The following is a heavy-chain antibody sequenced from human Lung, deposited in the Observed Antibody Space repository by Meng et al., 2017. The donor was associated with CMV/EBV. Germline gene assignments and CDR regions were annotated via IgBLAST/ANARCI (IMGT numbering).Heavy chain of an antibody. CDR2: IYHSGTT. V-gene: IGHV4-4*02. CDR3: ARKASWLLSLDY. J-gene: IGHJ4*02. CDR1: GASISNSNW. Sequence: SXTXSLXCAVSGASISNSNWWTWVRQPPGKGLEWIGEIYHSGTTNYNPSLKSRVTISVNKSKKQFSLMLTSVTVADTAVYYCARKASWLLSLDYWGQGTLVTVSS. D-gene: IGHD3-9*01.